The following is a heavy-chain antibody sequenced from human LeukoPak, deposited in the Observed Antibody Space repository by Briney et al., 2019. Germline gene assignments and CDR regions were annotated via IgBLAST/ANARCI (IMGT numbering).Heavy chain of an antibody. CDR3: ARALGGAAFYGMDV. CDR2: IGTAGDT. J-gene: IGHJ6*02. Sequence: QTGGSLRLSCAASGFTFNSYDMHWVRQATGKGLEWVSAIGTAGDTYYPGSVKGRFTISRENAKNSLYLQMNSLRDGDTAVYYCARALGGAAFYGMDVWGQRTTVNVPS. V-gene: IGHV3-13*01. CDR1: GFTFNSYD. D-gene: IGHD3-16*01.